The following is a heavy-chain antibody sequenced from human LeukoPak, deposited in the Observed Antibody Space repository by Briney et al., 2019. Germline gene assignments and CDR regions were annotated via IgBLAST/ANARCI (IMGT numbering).Heavy chain of an antibody. Sequence: SETLSLTCAVYGGSFSGYYWSWIRQPPGKGLEWIGEINHSGSTNYNPSLKSRVTISVDTSKNQFSLKLSSVTAADTAVYYCASFIVGAGDAFGIWGQGTMVTVSS. CDR3: ASFIVGAGDAFGI. J-gene: IGHJ3*02. CDR2: INHSGST. V-gene: IGHV4-34*01. D-gene: IGHD1-26*01. CDR1: GGSFSGYY.